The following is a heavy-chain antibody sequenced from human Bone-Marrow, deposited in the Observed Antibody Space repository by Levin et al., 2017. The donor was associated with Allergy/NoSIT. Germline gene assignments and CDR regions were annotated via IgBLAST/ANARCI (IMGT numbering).Heavy chain of an antibody. CDR3: ARHGPYSSGAYS. CDR2: IYASGST. CDR1: GASISSGGYS. V-gene: IGHV4-61*02. D-gene: IGHD6-19*01. J-gene: IGHJ4*02. Sequence: TTSETLSLTCTVSGASISSGGYSWSWIRQPAGKTLEWIGRIYASGSTTYNPSLKTPVTISIDTSKNHFSLQLSSVTAADTAVYYCARHGPYSSGAYSWGQGSLVTVSS.